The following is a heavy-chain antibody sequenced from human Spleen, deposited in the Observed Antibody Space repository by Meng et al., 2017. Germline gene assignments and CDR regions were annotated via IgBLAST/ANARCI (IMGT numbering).Heavy chain of an antibody. Sequence: SEILSPTCTVPGGSISSSPYYWGWIRQPPGKGLEWIGSISYSGSTYYKPSLKSRVTMSADTFKNHFYLRLDSVTAADTAVYYCARGGRRSSSWDLDPWGQGTLVTVSS. CDR1: GGSISSSPYY. CDR3: ARGGRRSSSWDLDP. D-gene: IGHD2-2*01. V-gene: IGHV4-39*02. J-gene: IGHJ5*02. CDR2: ISYSGST.